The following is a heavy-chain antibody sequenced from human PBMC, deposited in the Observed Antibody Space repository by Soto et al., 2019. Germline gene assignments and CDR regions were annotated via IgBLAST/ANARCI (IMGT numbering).Heavy chain of an antibody. CDR3: ARDRSTSWFDP. Sequence: PSETLSLTCTVSGGSISSYHWSWIRQPPGKGLEWIGYIHYSGNTQYNPSLNSRVTISIDTSKNQLSLKLNSVTAADTAVYYCARDRSTSWFDPWGQGTLVTVS. D-gene: IGHD2-2*01. J-gene: IGHJ5*02. CDR1: GGSISSYH. CDR2: IHYSGNT. V-gene: IGHV4-59*01.